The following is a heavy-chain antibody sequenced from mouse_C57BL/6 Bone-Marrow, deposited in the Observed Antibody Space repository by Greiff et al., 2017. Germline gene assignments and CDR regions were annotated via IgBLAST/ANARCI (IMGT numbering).Heavy chain of an antibody. Sequence: QVQLQQSGAELVKPGASVKISCKASGYAFSSYWMNWVKQRPGQGLEWIGQIYPGDGDTNYNGKFKGKAILTADKSSSTAYMQHSSLTSEDSAVYFVARWAYYYGSNDAMDYWGQGTSVTVSS. CDR3: ARWAYYYGSNDAMDY. D-gene: IGHD1-1*01. CDR2: IYPGDGDT. J-gene: IGHJ4*01. V-gene: IGHV1-80*01. CDR1: GYAFSSYW.